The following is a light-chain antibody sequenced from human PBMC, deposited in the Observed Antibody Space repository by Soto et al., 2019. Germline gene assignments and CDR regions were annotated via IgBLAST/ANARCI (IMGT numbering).Light chain of an antibody. J-gene: IGKJ4*01. CDR2: AAS. CDR3: QHANSFPLT. CDR1: QGISSW. V-gene: IGKV1-12*01. Sequence: DIQMTQSPSSVSASVGDRVTITCRASQGISSWLAWYQQKPEKAPKLLIYAASSLQRGVPSRFSCSGSGTAFSVTIGSLQPEDFATYYCQHANSFPLTFGGGTKVEIK.